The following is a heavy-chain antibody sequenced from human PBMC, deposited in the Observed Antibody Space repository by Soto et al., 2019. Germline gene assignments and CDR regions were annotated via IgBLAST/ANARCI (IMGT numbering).Heavy chain of an antibody. D-gene: IGHD3-10*01. CDR1: GYTFTGYY. CDR3: ARDHRFGELLPTYYFDY. J-gene: IGHJ4*02. V-gene: IGHV1-2*04. CDR2: INPNSGGT. Sequence: ASVKVSCKASGYTFTGYYMHWVRQAPGQGLEWMGWINPNSGGTNYAQKFQGWVTMTRDTSISTAYMELSRLRSDDTAVYYCARDHRFGELLPTYYFDYWGQGTLVTVSS.